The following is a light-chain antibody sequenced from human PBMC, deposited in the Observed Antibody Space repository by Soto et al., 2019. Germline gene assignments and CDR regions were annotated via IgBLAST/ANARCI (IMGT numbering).Light chain of an antibody. V-gene: IGKV1-5*03. J-gene: IGKJ3*01. CDR3: QQCDSSPFT. CDR2: KAS. CDR1: QSISSW. Sequence: DIQMTQSPSTLSASIGDRVTITCRASQSISSWLAWYQQKPGKAPKLLIYKASNLESGVPSRFSGSGSGTEFTLTISSLQPDDFATYYCQQCDSSPFTFGPGTRVDIK.